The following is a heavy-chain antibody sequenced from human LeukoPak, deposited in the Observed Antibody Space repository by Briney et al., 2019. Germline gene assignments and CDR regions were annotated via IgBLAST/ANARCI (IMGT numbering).Heavy chain of an antibody. D-gene: IGHD6-19*01. CDR2: IDGVGSVT. J-gene: IGHJ3*01. CDR3: ATDSGWNAFDV. CDR1: GFTFSSYS. V-gene: IGHV3-7*01. Sequence: GGSLRLSCAASGFTFSSYSMNWVRQAPGKGLEWLANIDGVGSVTNYVHSVRGRFTISRDNAKNSLYLQMSSLGVEDTAVYYCATDSGWNAFDVWGQGTMVSVSS.